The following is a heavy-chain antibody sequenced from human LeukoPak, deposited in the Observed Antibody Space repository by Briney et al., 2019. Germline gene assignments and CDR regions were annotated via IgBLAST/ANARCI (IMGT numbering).Heavy chain of an antibody. J-gene: IGHJ5*02. D-gene: IGHD6-19*01. V-gene: IGHV4-4*07. CDR2: MYSSGGTI. CDR1: GGSITSNY. CDR3: ARWVAGTSRVGFDP. Sequence: SETLSLTCTVSGGSITSNYLNWIRQPAGMGLEWIGRMYSSGGTINHNPSLKSRVTMSVDTSKNQFSLKLTSVTAADTAVYYCARWVAGTSRVGFDPWGQGILVTVSS.